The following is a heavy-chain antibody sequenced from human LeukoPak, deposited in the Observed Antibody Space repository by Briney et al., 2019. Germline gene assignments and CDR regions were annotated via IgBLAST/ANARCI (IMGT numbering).Heavy chain of an antibody. V-gene: IGHV4-59*08. Sequence: PSETLSLTCTVSGGSISSYYWSRVRQPPGKGLEWIGYIYYSGSTNYNPSLKSRVTISVDTSKNQFSLKLSSVTAADTAVYYCARIRTGEDYYYMDVWGKGTTVTVSS. CDR3: ARIRTGEDYYYMDV. J-gene: IGHJ6*03. CDR1: GGSISSYY. D-gene: IGHD7-27*01. CDR2: IYYSGST.